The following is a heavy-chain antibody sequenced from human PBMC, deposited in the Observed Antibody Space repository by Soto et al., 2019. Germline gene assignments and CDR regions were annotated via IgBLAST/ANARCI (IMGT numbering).Heavy chain of an antibody. V-gene: IGHV3-11*06. Sequence: PGGSLRLSCAASGFTFSDYYMSWIRQAPGKGLEWVSYISSSSSYTNYADSVKGRFTISRDNAKNSLYLQMNSLRAEDTAVYYCARVQVLLWFGELFLDGMDVWGQGTTVTVSS. CDR1: GFTFSDYY. D-gene: IGHD3-10*01. J-gene: IGHJ6*02. CDR2: ISSSSSYT. CDR3: ARVQVLLWFGELFLDGMDV.